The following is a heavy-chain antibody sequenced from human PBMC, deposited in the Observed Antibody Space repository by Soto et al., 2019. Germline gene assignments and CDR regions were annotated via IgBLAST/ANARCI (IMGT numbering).Heavy chain of an antibody. CDR1: GFTFSSYG. D-gene: IGHD3-10*01. CDR3: AKDRRVRGFNGMDV. J-gene: IGHJ6*02. CDR2: ISYDGGNK. V-gene: IGHV3-30*18. Sequence: QVQLVESGGGVVQPGRSLRLSCAASGFTFSSYGMHWVRQAPGKGLEWVAVISYDGGNKDYADSVKGRFTISRDNSKNNLDLQMNSLRAEDTAVYYCAKDRRVRGFNGMDVWGQGTTVTVSS.